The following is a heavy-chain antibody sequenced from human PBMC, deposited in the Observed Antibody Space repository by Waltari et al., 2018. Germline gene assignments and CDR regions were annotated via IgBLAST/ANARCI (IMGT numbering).Heavy chain of an antibody. V-gene: IGHV3-48*03. CDR1: GFTFSGSE. Sequence: EVQLLESGGGLVQPGGSLRLSCGASGFTFSGSERNWVRQAPGKGLEWVSYISTSGDTVYYADSVKGRFTLSRDSAESSLYLQMNSLGAEDTAVYYCARGWYYFDYWGQGTLVTVSS. CDR2: ISTSGDTV. CDR3: ARGWYYFDY. D-gene: IGHD2-8*01. J-gene: IGHJ4*02.